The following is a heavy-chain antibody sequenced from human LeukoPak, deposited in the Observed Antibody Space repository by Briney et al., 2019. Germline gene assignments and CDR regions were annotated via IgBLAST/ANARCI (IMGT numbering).Heavy chain of an antibody. CDR1: GFTFSNYD. CDR2: IRSDGSDK. J-gene: IGHJ4*02. CDR3: GGLAVFDY. Sequence: GGSLRLSCAASGFTFSNYDMHWACQAPGKGLEWVTFIRSDGSDKYYADSVKGRFTISRDNSRNTLYLQMNSLRPEDTAVYYCGGLAVFDYWGQGTLVTVSS. V-gene: IGHV3-30*02. D-gene: IGHD2-15*01.